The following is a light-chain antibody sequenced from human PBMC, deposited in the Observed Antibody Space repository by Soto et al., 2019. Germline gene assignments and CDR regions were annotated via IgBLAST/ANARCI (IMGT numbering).Light chain of an antibody. CDR3: QQNYSPVFS. V-gene: IGKV1-39*01. CDR2: AAS. CDR1: QTINNY. Sequence: DIQMTQSPPSLSASVGDRVTISCRASQTINNYLNWYQQKPGKAPEVLIYAASSLQSGVPSRFSGSGSGTDFTLTISSVQPEDFATYYCQQNYSPVFSFGPGTKVDL. J-gene: IGKJ3*01.